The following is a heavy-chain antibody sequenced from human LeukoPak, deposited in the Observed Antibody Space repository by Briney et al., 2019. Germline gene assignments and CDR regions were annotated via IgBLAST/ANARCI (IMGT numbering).Heavy chain of an antibody. CDR2: IIPIFGTA. V-gene: IGHV1-69*13. D-gene: IGHD2-21*02. CDR3: AGAYCGGDCYNAFDI. Sequence: SVKVSCKASGGTFISYAISWVRQAPGQGLEWMGGIIPIFGTANYAQKFQGRVTITADESTSTAYMELSSLRSEDTAVYYCAGAYCGGDCYNAFDIWGQGTMVTVSS. CDR1: GGTFISYA. J-gene: IGHJ3*02.